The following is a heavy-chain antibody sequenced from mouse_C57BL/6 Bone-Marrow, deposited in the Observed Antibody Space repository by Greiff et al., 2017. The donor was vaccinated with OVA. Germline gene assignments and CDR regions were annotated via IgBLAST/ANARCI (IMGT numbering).Heavy chain of an antibody. CDR2: IWTDGGT. CDR3: ARNKGFAY. Sequence: QVQLQQSGPGLVAPSQSLSITCTVSGFSLTSYAISWVRQPPGKGLEWLGVIWTDGGTNYNSALKSRLSISKDNSKSQVFLKMNSLQTDDTARYYCARNKGFAYWGQGTLVTVSA. J-gene: IGHJ3*01. V-gene: IGHV2-9-1*01. CDR1: GFSLTSYA.